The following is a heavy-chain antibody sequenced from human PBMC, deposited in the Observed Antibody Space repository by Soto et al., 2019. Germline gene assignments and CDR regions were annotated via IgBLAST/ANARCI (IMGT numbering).Heavy chain of an antibody. CDR3: AKGRYSSAWSYDF. CDR1: GFTFSTHA. J-gene: IGHJ4*02. Sequence: GGSLRLSCAASGFTFSTHAMAWVRQAPGKGLEWVSTIGGSGVSTYYGDPVKGRFTISRDNSKNTVDLQLNSLRAGDTAIYFCAKGRYSSAWSYDFWGQGTLVTVSS. V-gene: IGHV3-23*01. CDR2: IGGSGVST. D-gene: IGHD6-19*01.